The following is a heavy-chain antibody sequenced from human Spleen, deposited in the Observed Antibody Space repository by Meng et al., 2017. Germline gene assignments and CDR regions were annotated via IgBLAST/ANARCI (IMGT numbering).Heavy chain of an antibody. D-gene: IGHD4-17*01. Sequence: LQQSCPCLVQPPQTLVVTCGLSGDSVSSNIGSWNWIRQSPSRVLEWLGRTYYRSKWYNEYAVSVKSPITIIPDTSKNQLSLQLSSVTPEDTAVYYCARGVTTFDYWGQGTLVTVSS. J-gene: IGHJ4*02. CDR2: TYYRSKWYN. V-gene: IGHV6-1*02. CDR3: ARGVTTFDY. CDR1: GDSVSSNIGS.